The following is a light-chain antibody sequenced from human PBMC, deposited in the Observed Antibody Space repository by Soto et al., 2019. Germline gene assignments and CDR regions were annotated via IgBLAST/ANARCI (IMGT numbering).Light chain of an antibody. V-gene: IGKV1-5*01. J-gene: IGKJ1*01. CDR2: GAS. Sequence: DIQLTQSPATLSVSVGDRVTITCRASQSISSWLAWYQQKPGKAPKLLIYGASSRESGIPARFSGSGSGTEFTLTISSLQSEDFAVYYCQQYNNWWTFGQGTKVDIK. CDR3: QQYNNWWT. CDR1: QSISSW.